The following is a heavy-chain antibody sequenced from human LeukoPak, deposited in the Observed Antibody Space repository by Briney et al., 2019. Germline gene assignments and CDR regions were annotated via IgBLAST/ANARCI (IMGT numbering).Heavy chain of an antibody. J-gene: IGHJ5*02. Sequence: ASVKVSCKASGYTFTSYGISWVRQAPGQGLEWMGWISAYNGNTNYAQKLQGRVTMTTDTSTSTAYMELRSLRSDDTAVYYCARGPTSDVDIVATIPSWLDPWGQGTLVTVSS. D-gene: IGHD5-12*01. V-gene: IGHV1-18*01. CDR2: ISAYNGNT. CDR1: GYTFTSYG. CDR3: ARGPTSDVDIVATIPSWLDP.